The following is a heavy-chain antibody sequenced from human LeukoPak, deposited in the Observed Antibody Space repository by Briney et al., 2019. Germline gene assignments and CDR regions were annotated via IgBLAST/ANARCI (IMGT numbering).Heavy chain of an antibody. Sequence: SVKVSCKASGGTFSSYPFNWVRQAPGQGLEWMGGIIPIFGSTNYAQKFQDRVTITADESTSTAYMELSSLRSEDTAVYFCARGSSYNGGWSGFDYWGQGTLVTVSS. J-gene: IGHJ4*02. CDR2: IIPIFGST. CDR3: ARGSSYNGGWSGFDY. CDR1: GGTFSSYP. D-gene: IGHD6-19*01. V-gene: IGHV1-69*13.